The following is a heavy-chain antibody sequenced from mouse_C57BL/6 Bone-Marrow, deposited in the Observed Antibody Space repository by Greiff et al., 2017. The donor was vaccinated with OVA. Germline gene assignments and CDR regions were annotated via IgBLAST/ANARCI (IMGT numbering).Heavy chain of an antibody. Sequence: EVQRVESGPGLVKPSQSLSLTCSVSGYSITSCYYWNWIRQLPGNKLEWMGYISYDGSNNYNPSLKNQISITRDTSKNQFFLKLKSVTTEDTATYYCARERSRFAYWGQGTLVTVSA. D-gene: IGHD3-1*01. V-gene: IGHV3-6*01. CDR3: ARERSRFAY. CDR1: GYSITSCYY. J-gene: IGHJ3*01. CDR2: ISYDGSN.